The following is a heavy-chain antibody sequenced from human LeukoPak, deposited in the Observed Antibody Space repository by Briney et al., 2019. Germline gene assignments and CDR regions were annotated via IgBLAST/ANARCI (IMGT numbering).Heavy chain of an antibody. D-gene: IGHD3-16*01. V-gene: IGHV4-31*03. J-gene: IGHJ4*02. CDR3: TRALGAFFDY. Sequence: SSETLSLTCTVSGGSITTGGYFWTWIRQPPGKGLEWIGHIYDGGSTYYNPSLKSRVTISLDTSENQFSLGLSSVTAADTAVYYCTRALGAFFDYWGQGNLVTVSS. CDR2: IYDGGST. CDR1: GGSITTGGYF.